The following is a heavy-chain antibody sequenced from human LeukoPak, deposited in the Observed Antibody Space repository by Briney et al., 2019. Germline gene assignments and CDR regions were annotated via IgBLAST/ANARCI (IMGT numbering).Heavy chain of an antibody. CDR2: INSGGDDT. CDR3: VKPPRLSIIRGEGMDV. J-gene: IGHJ6*02. Sequence: GGSLRLPCAGSGFTFRTYAMGWVRQAPGKGLEWVSSINSGGDDTYYADSVKGRFTISRDNFKNTLYLQMNRLGAEDTAVYYCVKPPRLSIIRGEGMDVWGQGTTVTVSS. CDR1: GFTFRTYA. V-gene: IGHV3-23*01. D-gene: IGHD3-10*01.